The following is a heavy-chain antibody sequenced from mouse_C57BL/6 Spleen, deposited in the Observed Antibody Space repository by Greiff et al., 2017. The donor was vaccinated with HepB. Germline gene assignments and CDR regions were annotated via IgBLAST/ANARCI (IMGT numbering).Heavy chain of an antibody. CDR3: ARRGGYGNYFDY. CDR1: GYTFTDYN. J-gene: IGHJ2*01. CDR2: IDPNNGGT. D-gene: IGHD2-1*01. V-gene: IGHV1-18*01. Sequence: EVKLVESGPELVKPGASVKIPCKASGYTFTDYNMDWVKQSHGKSLEWIGDIDPNNGGTIYNQKFKGKATLTVDKSSSTAYMELRSLTSEDTAVYYCARRGGYGNYFDYWGQGTTLTVSS.